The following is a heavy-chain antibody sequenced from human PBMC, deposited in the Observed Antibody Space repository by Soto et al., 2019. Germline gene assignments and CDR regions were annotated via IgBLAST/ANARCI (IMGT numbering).Heavy chain of an antibody. D-gene: IGHD3-22*01. CDR2: IYHSGST. J-gene: IGHJ3*02. Sequence: SETLSLTCAVSGYSISSGYYWGWIRQPPGRGLEWIGSIYHSGSTYYNPSLKSRVTISVDTSKNQFSLKLSPVTAADTAVYYCVRVAYYYDSSGYADAFDIWGQGTMVTVSS. CDR1: GYSISSGYY. V-gene: IGHV4-38-2*01. CDR3: VRVAYYYDSSGYADAFDI.